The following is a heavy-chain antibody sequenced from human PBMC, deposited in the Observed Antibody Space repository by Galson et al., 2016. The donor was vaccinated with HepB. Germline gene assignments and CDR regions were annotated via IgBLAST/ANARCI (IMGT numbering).Heavy chain of an antibody. D-gene: IGHD4-17*01. J-gene: IGHJ6*04. CDR3: ARDPALRNGMGG. Sequence: SLRLSCAVSGFTVSSDYMSWVRQAPGKELEWVSVIYSGGDTYYADSVKGRFTISRDNSKNTLYLQLSSLRTEDTAVYFCARDPALRNGMGGWGKGTTVTVSS. V-gene: IGHV3-66*02. CDR2: IYSGGDT. CDR1: GFTVSSDY.